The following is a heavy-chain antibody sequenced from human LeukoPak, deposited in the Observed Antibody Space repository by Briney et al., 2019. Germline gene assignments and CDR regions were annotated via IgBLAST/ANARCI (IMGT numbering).Heavy chain of an antibody. V-gene: IGHV3-23*01. D-gene: IGHD2/OR15-2a*01. CDR1: GFTFSSYA. Sequence: PGGSLRLSCAASGFTFSSYAMSWVRQAPGKGLEWVSAISGSGGSTYYADSVKGRFTISRDNSKNTLYLQMNSLRAEDTAVYYCAKSGGTTVYYYYGMDVWGQGTTVTVSS. CDR3: AKSGGTTVYYYYGMDV. J-gene: IGHJ6*02. CDR2: ISGSGGST.